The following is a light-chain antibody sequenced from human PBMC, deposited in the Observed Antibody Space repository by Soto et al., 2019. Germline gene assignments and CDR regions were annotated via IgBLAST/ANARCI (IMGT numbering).Light chain of an antibody. J-gene: IGLJ3*02. CDR3: LLYYSGSRV. CDR1: TGAVTSGHW. CDR2: ETT. Sequence: QAVVTQETSLTVSPGGTVTLTCGSSTGAVTSGHWPYWFQQKPGQAPRTLIYETTKKHPWTPSRFSGSLLGDKAVLTLSGAQPEDEADYYRLLYYSGSRVFGGGTKLTVL. V-gene: IGLV7-46*01.